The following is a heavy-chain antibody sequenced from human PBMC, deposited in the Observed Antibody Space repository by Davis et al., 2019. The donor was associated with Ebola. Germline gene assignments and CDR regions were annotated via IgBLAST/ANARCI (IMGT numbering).Heavy chain of an antibody. J-gene: IGHJ4*02. Sequence: AASVKVSCKASGYTFTSYYMHWVRQAPGQGLEWMGWISAYNGNTNYAQKLQGRVTMTTDTSTSTAYMELRSLRSDDTAVYYCASSRKPSYYFDYWGQGTLVTVSS. V-gene: IGHV1-18*04. CDR1: GYTFTSYY. D-gene: IGHD6-13*01. CDR3: ASSRKPSYYFDY. CDR2: ISAYNGNT.